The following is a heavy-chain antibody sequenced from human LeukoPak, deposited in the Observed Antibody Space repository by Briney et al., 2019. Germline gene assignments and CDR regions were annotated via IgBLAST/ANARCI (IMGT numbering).Heavy chain of an antibody. CDR1: GLTFSNYG. J-gene: IGHJ4*02. V-gene: IGHV3-30*18. D-gene: IGHD6-19*01. CDR3: AKVKEMYSSGSYYFDY. CDR2: IPYDGFNP. Sequence: PGGSLRLSCAASGLTFSNYGMHWVRQAPGKGLEWVAVIPYDGFNPYYADSVKGRFTISRDNSKNTLWLQINSLRAEDTAVYYCAKVKEMYSSGSYYFDYWGQGTLVTVSS.